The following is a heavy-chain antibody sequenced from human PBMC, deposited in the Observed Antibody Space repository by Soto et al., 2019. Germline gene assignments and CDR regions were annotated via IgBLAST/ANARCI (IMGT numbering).Heavy chain of an antibody. Sequence: QVHLVQSGAEVKKPGASVKVSCKTSGYTFSGYYMNWVRQAPGQGLEWMGWINSNNGATHYAQKFQGRVTMTRDTSVSTVYMELSTLTSDDTAVYFCARKQQLWSHYGMDFWGQGTMVTVSS. V-gene: IGHV1-2*02. J-gene: IGHJ3*01. CDR2: INSNNGAT. CDR1: GYTFSGYY. D-gene: IGHD3-10*01. CDR3: ARKQQLWSHYGMDF.